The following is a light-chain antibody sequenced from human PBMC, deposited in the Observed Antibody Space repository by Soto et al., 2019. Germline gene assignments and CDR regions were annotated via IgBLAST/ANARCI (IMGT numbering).Light chain of an antibody. V-gene: IGKV2-28*01. J-gene: IGKJ2*01. Sequence: IVMTQSPLSLPVTLGESASISCRSSQSLLHSNGHSYLDWYLQKPGQSPQLLIYLGSNRASGVPDRFSGSGSGTDFTLKISRVEAEDVGVYYCMQALQTPPYTFGQGTKLEIK. CDR1: QSLLHSNGHSY. CDR3: MQALQTPPYT. CDR2: LGS.